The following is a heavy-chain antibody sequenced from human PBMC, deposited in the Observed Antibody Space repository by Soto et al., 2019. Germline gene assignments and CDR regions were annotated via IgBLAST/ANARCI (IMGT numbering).Heavy chain of an antibody. CDR2: VKAKADGGTT. CDR3: TTNYLYIASRISFDY. Sequence: EVQVVESGGGLVKPGGSLRLSCAASGFTFSNAWMSWVRQAPGKGLEWVGRVKAKADGGTTDYAAPVKGRFTISRDDSKNTLYLQMNSLRTEDTAVYYCTTNYLYIASRISFDYWGQGTLVTVSS. D-gene: IGHD6-6*01. J-gene: IGHJ4*01. CDR1: GFTFSNAW. V-gene: IGHV3-15*01.